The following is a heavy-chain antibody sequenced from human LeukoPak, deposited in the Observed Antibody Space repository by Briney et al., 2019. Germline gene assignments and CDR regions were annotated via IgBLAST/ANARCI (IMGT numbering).Heavy chain of an antibody. CDR1: GGSISSYY. Sequence: SETLSLTCTVSGGSISSYYWSWIRQPPGKGLEWIGYIYYSGSTNYNPSLKSRVTISVDTSKNQFSLKLSSVTAADTAVYYCARVNYYGYYFDYWGQGTLVTVSS. V-gene: IGHV4-59*12. J-gene: IGHJ4*02. D-gene: IGHD3-10*01. CDR3: ARVNYYGYYFDY. CDR2: IYYSGST.